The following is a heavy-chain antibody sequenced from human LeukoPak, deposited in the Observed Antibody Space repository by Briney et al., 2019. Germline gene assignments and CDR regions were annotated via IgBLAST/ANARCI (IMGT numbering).Heavy chain of an antibody. CDR3: AREDSGSYYNYYYFYMDV. Sequence: PSETLSLTCAVYGGSFSGYYWSWIRQPPGKGLEWIGEINHSGSTNYNPSLKSRVTISVDTSKNQFSLTLSSVTAADTAVYYCAREDSGSYYNYYYFYMDVWGKGTTVTISS. CDR1: GGSFSGYY. J-gene: IGHJ6*03. CDR2: INHSGST. V-gene: IGHV4-34*01. D-gene: IGHD3-10*01.